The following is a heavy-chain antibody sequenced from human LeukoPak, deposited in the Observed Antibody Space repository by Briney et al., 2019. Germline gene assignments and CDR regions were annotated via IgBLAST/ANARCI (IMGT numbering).Heavy chain of an antibody. D-gene: IGHD2-2*02. Sequence: SETLSLTCTVSGGSISSYYWSWIRQPPGKGLEWIGRIYTSGSTNYNPSLKSRVTMSVDTSKNQFSLKLSSVTAADTAVYYCARELPAAISYYMDVWGKGTTVTVSS. CDR1: GGSISSYY. V-gene: IGHV4-4*07. J-gene: IGHJ6*03. CDR3: ARELPAAISYYMDV. CDR2: IYTSGST.